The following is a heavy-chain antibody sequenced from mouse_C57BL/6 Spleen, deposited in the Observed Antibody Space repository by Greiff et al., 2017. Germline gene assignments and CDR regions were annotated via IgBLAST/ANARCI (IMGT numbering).Heavy chain of an antibody. J-gene: IGHJ3*01. CDR1: GYTFTSYW. Sequence: QVQLQQPGAELVMPGASVKLSCKASGYTFTSYWMHWVKQRPGQGLEWIGEIDPSDSYTNYNQKFKGKSTLTVDKSSSTAYVQLSSLTSEDSAVYYCARGFYYGSSSWFAYWGQGTLVTVSA. CDR2: IDPSDSYT. CDR3: ARGFYYGSSSWFAY. V-gene: IGHV1-69*01. D-gene: IGHD1-1*01.